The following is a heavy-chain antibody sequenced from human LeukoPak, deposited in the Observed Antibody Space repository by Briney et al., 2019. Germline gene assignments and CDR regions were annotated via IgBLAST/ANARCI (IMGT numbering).Heavy chain of an antibody. CDR2: INGDGSTT. D-gene: IGHD1-1*01. Sequence: GGSLRLSCAASGFTFSGFWMHWVRQAPGKGLVWVSRINGDGSTTNYADSVKGRFTISRDNAKNTLYLQMISLRAEDTAVYYCARDYPGTLPPDYWGQGTPVTVSS. J-gene: IGHJ4*02. CDR1: GFTFSGFW. CDR3: ARDYPGTLPPDY. V-gene: IGHV3-74*01.